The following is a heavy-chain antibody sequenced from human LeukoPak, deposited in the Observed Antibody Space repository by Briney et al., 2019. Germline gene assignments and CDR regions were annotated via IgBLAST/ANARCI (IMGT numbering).Heavy chain of an antibody. Sequence: SETLSLTCTVSGYSISSNYYWGWIRQPPGKGLEWIGNIYHSASTYYNPSLKSRVTISVDTSKNQFSLKVSSVTAADTATYYCARGVMAVALSCYLDYWGQGTLVTVSS. D-gene: IGHD6-19*01. V-gene: IGHV4-38-2*02. CDR2: IYHSAST. CDR1: GYSISSNYY. J-gene: IGHJ4*02. CDR3: ARGVMAVALSCYLDY.